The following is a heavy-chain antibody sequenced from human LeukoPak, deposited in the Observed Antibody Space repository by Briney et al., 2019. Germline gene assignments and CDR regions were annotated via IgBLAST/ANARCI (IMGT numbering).Heavy chain of an antibody. Sequence: ASVKVSCKASGYTFTSYYMHWVRQAPGQGLEWMGWMNPNSGNTGYAQKFQGRVTMTRNTSISTAYMELSSLRSEDTAVYYCARGRDSSGWYYYYGMDVWGQGTTVTVSS. CDR1: GYTFTSYY. CDR3: ARGRDSSGWYYYYGMDV. J-gene: IGHJ6*02. D-gene: IGHD6-19*01. V-gene: IGHV1-8*02. CDR2: MNPNSGNT.